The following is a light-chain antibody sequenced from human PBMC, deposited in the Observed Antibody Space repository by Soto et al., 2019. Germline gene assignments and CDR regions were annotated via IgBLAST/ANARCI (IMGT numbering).Light chain of an antibody. CDR3: QQRSIWPPEFT. Sequence: EVVLTQSPATVSLSPGERATLSCRANQSVTYLAWYQQKPGQAPRLLIYDASNRATGIPARFSGSGSGTDFTLTISSLEPEDFAVYYCQQRSIWPPEFTFGQGTKLDIK. J-gene: IGKJ2*01. V-gene: IGKV3-11*01. CDR2: DAS. CDR1: QSVTY.